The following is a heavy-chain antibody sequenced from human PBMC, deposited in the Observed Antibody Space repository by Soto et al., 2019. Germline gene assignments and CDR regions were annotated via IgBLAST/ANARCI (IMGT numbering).Heavy chain of an antibody. J-gene: IGHJ6*02. V-gene: IGHV4-4*02. CDR3: AGLGTLYYYDSSGYLPYYGMDV. CDR2: IYHSGST. CDR1: GASISSTDW. D-gene: IGHD3-22*01. Sequence: SETLSLTCAVSGASISSTDWWSWVRQPPGKGLEWLGEIYHSGSTNYNPSLKSRVTISVDTSKNQFSLKLSSVTAADTAVYYCAGLGTLYYYDSSGYLPYYGMDVWGQGTTVTVSS.